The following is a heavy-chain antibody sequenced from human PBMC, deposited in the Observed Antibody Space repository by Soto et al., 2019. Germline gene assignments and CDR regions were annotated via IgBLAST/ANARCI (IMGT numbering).Heavy chain of an antibody. D-gene: IGHD2-15*01. CDR3: ARRSTRYCSGGSWCAFDI. J-gene: IGHJ3*02. CDR2: IYYSGST. Sequence: QVQLQESGPGLVKPSETLSLTCTVSGGSISSYYWSWIRQPPGKGLEWIGYIYYSGSTNYNPSLKSRVTISVDTSKNQFSLKLSSVTAADTAVYYCARRSTRYCSGGSWCAFDIWGQGTMVTVSS. CDR1: GGSISSYY. V-gene: IGHV4-59*08.